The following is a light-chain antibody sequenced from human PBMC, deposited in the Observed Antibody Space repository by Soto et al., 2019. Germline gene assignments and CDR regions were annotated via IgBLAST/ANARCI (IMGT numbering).Light chain of an antibody. J-gene: IGKJ5*01. CDR1: QSVSNN. Sequence: IVMTQPPATLAGSPGETATLSCRASQSVSNNVAWYQQRPGQAPRLLIYGASSRATGIPDRFSGSGSGTDFTLTISRLEPEDFAVYYCQQYGSSLITFGQGTRLEIK. V-gene: IGKV3-20*01. CDR3: QQYGSSLIT. CDR2: GAS.